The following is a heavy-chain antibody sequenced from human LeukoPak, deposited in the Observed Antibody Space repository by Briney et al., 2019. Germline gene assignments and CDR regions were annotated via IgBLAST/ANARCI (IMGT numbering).Heavy chain of an antibody. CDR3: AGYDHTNYLAY. CDR2: ISSSGSI. Sequence: SETLSLTCTVSGGSIGYNYWNWIRQSPERGLEWIGYISSSGSIDYTPSLRSRVTMSLDTSKNHLSPNLRSVSAADTAIYYCAGYDHTNYLAYWGQGILVTVSS. D-gene: IGHD1-14*01. J-gene: IGHJ4*02. CDR1: GGSIGYNY. V-gene: IGHV4-59*13.